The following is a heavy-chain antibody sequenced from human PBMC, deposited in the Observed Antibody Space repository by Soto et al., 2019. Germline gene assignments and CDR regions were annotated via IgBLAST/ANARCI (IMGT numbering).Heavy chain of an antibody. CDR3: ARGAHSDSRGYYYFY. V-gene: IGHV1-69*13. D-gene: IGHD3-22*01. Sequence: SVKVSCKAPGGTFSSYAIDWVRQAPGQGLGWMGGIIPIFGTANYAQKFQGRITITADESTSTAYMELRSLRSEDTAVYYCARGAHSDSRGYYYFYWGQGTLVTVSS. J-gene: IGHJ4*02. CDR1: GGTFSSYA. CDR2: IIPIFGTA.